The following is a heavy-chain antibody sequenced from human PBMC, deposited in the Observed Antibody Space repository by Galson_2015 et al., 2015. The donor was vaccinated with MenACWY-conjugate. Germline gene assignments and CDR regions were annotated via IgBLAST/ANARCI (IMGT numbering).Heavy chain of an antibody. CDR1: GFSPSSCG. D-gene: IGHD3-10*01. V-gene: IGHV3-33*01. Sequence: SLRLSCAASGFSPSSCGMHWVRQAPGKGLEWLAVIWSNGINNYYADSVRGRFTISRDDSKHSLLLQMNSLRVDDTAVYYCARERGPYDAFEVWGQGTMVTVSS. CDR2: IWSNGINN. J-gene: IGHJ3*01. CDR3: ARERGPYDAFEV.